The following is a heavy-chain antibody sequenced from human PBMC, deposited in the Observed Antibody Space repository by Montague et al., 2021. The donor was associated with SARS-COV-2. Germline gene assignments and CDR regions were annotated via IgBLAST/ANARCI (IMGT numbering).Heavy chain of an antibody. J-gene: IGHJ6*02. D-gene: IGHD1-26*01. CDR1: ISSRRYY. Sequence: SETLSLTCTVSISSRRYYCDWIRQLPGTPLEWLGSMYYICNTSYNPSLXSRITILVDTYKNQFSLYLSSVTAVDAAVYYFARGRWEPDLGVIDYYYGMDVWGQGTTVTVSS. V-gene: IGHV4-39*07. CDR2: MYYICNT. CDR3: ARGRWEPDLGVIDYYYGMDV.